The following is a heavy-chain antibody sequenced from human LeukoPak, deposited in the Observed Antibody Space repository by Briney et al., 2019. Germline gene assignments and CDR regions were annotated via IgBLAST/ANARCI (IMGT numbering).Heavy chain of an antibody. V-gene: IGHV1-69*13. Sequence: GASVKVSCKASGGTFSSYAISWVRQAPGQGLEWMGGIIPVFGTSNYAQKFQGRVTITADESTRTAYMELRSLRSDDTAVYYCARDRTYYYGSSGYYFPRFGYNWFDPWGQGTLVTVSS. D-gene: IGHD3-22*01. CDR2: IIPVFGTS. CDR3: ARDRTYYYGSSGYYFPRFGYNWFDP. CDR1: GGTFSSYA. J-gene: IGHJ5*02.